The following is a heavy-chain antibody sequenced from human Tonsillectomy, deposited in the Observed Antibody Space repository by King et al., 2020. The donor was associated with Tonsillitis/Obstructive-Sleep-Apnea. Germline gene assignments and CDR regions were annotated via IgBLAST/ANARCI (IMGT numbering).Heavy chain of an antibody. V-gene: IGHV3-48*03. Sequence: LVESGGGLVQLGGSLRLSCAASGFTFSSYEMNWVRQAPGKGLEWVSYISSGGSSIYYADSVKGRFTISRDNAKNSLYLQMNSLRAEDTAVYYCARGVSGYCSTIGCYKGQAFDIWGQGTMVTVSS. CDR2: ISSGGSSI. J-gene: IGHJ3*02. CDR1: GFTFSSYE. D-gene: IGHD2-2*02. CDR3: ARGVSGYCSTIGCYKGQAFDI.